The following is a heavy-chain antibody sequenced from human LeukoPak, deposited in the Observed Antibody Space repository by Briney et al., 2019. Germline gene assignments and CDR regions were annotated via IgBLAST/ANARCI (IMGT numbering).Heavy chain of an antibody. V-gene: IGHV3-23*01. Sequence: GGSLRLSCAASGFTFSSYAMSWVRQAPGKGLEWVSAISGSGGSTYYADSVKGRFTISRDNSKNTLYLQMNSLRAEDTAVYYCAKQGADYYGSGSYRDDAFDIWGQGTMVTVSS. CDR3: AKQGADYYGSGSYRDDAFDI. D-gene: IGHD3-10*01. CDR1: GFTFSSYA. J-gene: IGHJ3*02. CDR2: ISGSGGST.